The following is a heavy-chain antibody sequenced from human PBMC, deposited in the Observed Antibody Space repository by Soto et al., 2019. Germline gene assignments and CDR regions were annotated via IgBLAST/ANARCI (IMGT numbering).Heavy chain of an antibody. Sequence: QVQLQESGLGLVKPSETLSLTCTVSGGSVSSGSYYWSWIRQPPGKGLEWIGYIYYNGRTNYNPSLKSRVTISVDTSKTQFSLKLSSVTAADTAVYYCGRDLSLDYWGQGTLVTVSS. J-gene: IGHJ4*02. CDR1: GGSVSSGSYY. CDR2: IYYNGRT. V-gene: IGHV4-61*01. CDR3: GRDLSLDY.